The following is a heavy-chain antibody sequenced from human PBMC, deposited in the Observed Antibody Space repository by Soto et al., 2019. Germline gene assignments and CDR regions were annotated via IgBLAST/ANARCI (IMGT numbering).Heavy chain of an antibody. CDR3: TTFKQAPWASITGDCDY. Sequence: GTLRLSCTASGCTFGGYAMSWVRQAPGKGLEWVGCIRSKAYGQTTEYATSGKSRCAIARDESNSMAQLQMHSLKTEDTAAYYCTTFKQAPWASITGDCDYWGQGTLVTVSS. D-gene: IGHD1-20*01. CDR2: IRSKAYGQTT. V-gene: IGHV3-49*04. J-gene: IGHJ4*02. CDR1: GCTFGGYA.